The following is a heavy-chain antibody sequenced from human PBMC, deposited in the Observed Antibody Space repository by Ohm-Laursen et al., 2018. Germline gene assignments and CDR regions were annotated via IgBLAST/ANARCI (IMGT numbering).Heavy chain of an antibody. J-gene: IGHJ4*02. CDR3: ARVQWLVLAFDY. CDR2: ISSSGSTI. Sequence: GSLRLSCTASGFTFSNAWMNWVRQAPGKGLEWVSYISSSGSTIYYADSVKGRFTISRDNAKNSLYLQMNSLRAEDTAVYYCARVQWLVLAFDYWGQGTLVTVSS. D-gene: IGHD6-19*01. V-gene: IGHV3-11*01. CDR1: GFTFSNAW.